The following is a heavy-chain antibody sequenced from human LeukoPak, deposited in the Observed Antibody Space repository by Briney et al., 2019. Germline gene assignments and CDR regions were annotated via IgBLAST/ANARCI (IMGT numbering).Heavy chain of an antibody. CDR1: GGTFSRYA. V-gene: IGHV1-69*13. Sequence: SVTVSCRASGGTFSRYAINWVRQAPGQGLEWMGGIIPILGTAKYAQKFQGRVTITADESTSTAYMELSSLRAEDTAVYYCARGHSGGGFFDYWGQGTLVTVSS. CDR2: IIPILGTA. J-gene: IGHJ4*02. CDR3: ARGHSGGGFFDY. D-gene: IGHD2-15*01.